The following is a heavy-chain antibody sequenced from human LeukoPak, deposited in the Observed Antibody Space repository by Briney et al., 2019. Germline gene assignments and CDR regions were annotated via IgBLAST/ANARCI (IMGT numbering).Heavy chain of an antibody. V-gene: IGHV3-9*01. CDR1: GFTFDDYA. CDR2: ISWNSGSI. Sequence: GGSLRLSCAASGFTFDDYAMHWVRQAPGKGLEWVSGISWNSGSIGYADSVKGRFSISRDNAKNSLYLQMNSLRAEDTALYYCAKDTGYSGSPNAIDYWGQGTLVTVSS. CDR3: AKDTGYSGSPNAIDY. D-gene: IGHD1-26*01. J-gene: IGHJ4*02.